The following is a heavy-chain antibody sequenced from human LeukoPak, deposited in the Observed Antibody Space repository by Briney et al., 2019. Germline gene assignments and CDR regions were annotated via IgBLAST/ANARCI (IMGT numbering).Heavy chain of an antibody. V-gene: IGHV3-23*01. Sequence: GGSLRLSCAASGFTFSSYAMSWVRQAPGKGLEWVSAISGSGGSTYYADSVKGRFTISRDNSENTLYLQMNSLRAEDTAVYYCAKDIAVAGYYFDYWGLGTLVTVSS. CDR1: GFTFSSYA. D-gene: IGHD6-19*01. CDR2: ISGSGGST. J-gene: IGHJ4*02. CDR3: AKDIAVAGYYFDY.